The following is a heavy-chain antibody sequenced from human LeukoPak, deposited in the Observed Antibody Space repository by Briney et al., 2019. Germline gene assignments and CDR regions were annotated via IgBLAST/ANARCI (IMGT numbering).Heavy chain of an antibody. J-gene: IGHJ4*02. CDR2: IYWDDDK. CDR1: GFSLSTSGVG. Sequence: SGPTLVKPTQTLTLTGTFSGFSLSTSGVGVGWIRQPPGKALEWLALIYWDDDKRYSPSLKSRLTITKDTSKNQVVLTMTNMDPVDTATYYCAHRQSLYSSSWYFDYWGQGTLVTVSS. D-gene: IGHD6-13*01. CDR3: AHRQSLYSSSWYFDY. V-gene: IGHV2-5*02.